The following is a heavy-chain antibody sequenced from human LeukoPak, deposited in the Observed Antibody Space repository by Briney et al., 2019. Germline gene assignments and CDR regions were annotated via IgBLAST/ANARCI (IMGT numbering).Heavy chain of an antibody. CDR2: ISDRSSDI. CDR1: GFTFSSYA. D-gene: IGHD6-13*01. J-gene: IGHJ4*02. CDR3: AKDQDIAAADYYFDY. Sequence: GGSLRLSCAASGFTFSSYAMNWVRQAPGKGLEWVSSISDRSSDIYYEDSVKGRFTISRDDAKNSLYLQMNSLRAEDTAVYYCAKDQDIAAADYYFDYWGQGTLVTVSS. V-gene: IGHV3-21*01.